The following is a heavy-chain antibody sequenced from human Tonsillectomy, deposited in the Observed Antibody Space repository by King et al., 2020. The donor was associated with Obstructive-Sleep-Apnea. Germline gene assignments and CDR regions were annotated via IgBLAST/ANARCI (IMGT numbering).Heavy chain of an antibody. D-gene: IGHD1-14*01. V-gene: IGHV3-66*01. J-gene: IGHJ6*02. CDR1: GFTVSSNY. Sequence: VQLVESGGGLVQPGGSLRLSCAASGFTVSSNYMSWVRQAPGKGLEWVSIIYSGGSTYYADSVKGRCTISRDNSKNTLHLQMNSLRAEDTAVYYCARFGVTVYYYYGMDVWGQGTTVTVSS. CDR2: IYSGGST. CDR3: ARFGVTVYYYYGMDV.